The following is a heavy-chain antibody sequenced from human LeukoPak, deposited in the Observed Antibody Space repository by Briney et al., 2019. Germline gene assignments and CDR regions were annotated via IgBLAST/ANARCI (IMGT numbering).Heavy chain of an antibody. J-gene: IGHJ5*02. CDR1: GYSFTSYW. D-gene: IGHD6-6*01. CDR3: ARHPKEVAAPRAPGDWFDP. Sequence: GESLKISCKGSGYSFTSYWIGWVRQMPGKGLEWMGIIYPGDSDTRYSPSFQGQVTISADKSISTAYLQWSSLKASDTAMYYCARHPKEVAAPRAPGDWFDPWGQGTLVTVPS. CDR2: IYPGDSDT. V-gene: IGHV5-51*01.